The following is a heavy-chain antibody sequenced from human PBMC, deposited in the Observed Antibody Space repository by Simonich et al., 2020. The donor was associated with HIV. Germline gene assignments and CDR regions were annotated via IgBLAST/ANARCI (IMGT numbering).Heavy chain of an antibody. V-gene: IGHV4-34*01. J-gene: IGHJ4*02. D-gene: IGHD4-17*01. CDR2: INHSGST. Sequence: QVQLQQWGAGLLKPSETLSLTCAVYGGSFSGYYWSWIRQPPGKGLEWIGEINHSGSTNYNPSLKSRVTISSDTSKNQFSLKLSSVTAADTAVYYCARAPDYGANVYFDYWGQGTLVTVSS. CDR1: GGSFSGYY. CDR3: ARAPDYGANVYFDY.